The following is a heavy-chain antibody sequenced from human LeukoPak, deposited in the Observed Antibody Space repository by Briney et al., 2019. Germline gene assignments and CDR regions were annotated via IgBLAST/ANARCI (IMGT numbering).Heavy chain of an antibody. J-gene: IGHJ5*02. D-gene: IGHD1/OR15-1a*01. CDR3: ATNWNKFDP. CDR2: INHSGST. CDR1: GGSFSGYY. V-gene: IGHV4-34*01. Sequence: SETLSLTCAVYGGSFSGYYWSWIRQPPGKGLEWIGEINHSGSTNYNPSLKSRVTISVDTSKNQFSLKLSSVTAADAAVYYCATNWNKFDPWGQGTLVTVSS.